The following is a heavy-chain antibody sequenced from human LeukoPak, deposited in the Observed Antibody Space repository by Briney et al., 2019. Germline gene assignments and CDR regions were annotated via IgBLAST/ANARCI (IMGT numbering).Heavy chain of an antibody. CDR1: GFTFSSYG. D-gene: IGHD2-15*01. CDR3: ARDQDVYCSGGSCTAFDI. Sequence: PGGSLRLSCAASGFTFSSYGMSWVRQAPGKGLEWVSAISGSGGSTYYADSLKGRFTISRDDARNSLYLQMNSLRAEDTAVYYCARDQDVYCSGGSCTAFDIWGQGTMVTVSS. CDR2: ISGSGGST. J-gene: IGHJ3*02. V-gene: IGHV3-23*01.